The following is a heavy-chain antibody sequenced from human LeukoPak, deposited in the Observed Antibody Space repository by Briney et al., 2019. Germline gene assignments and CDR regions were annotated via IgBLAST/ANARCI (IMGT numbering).Heavy chain of an antibody. V-gene: IGHV4-34*01. D-gene: IGHD6-13*01. Sequence: SETLSLTFAVYGGSFSGYYWSRIRQPPGKGLEWIGEINHSGSTNYNPSLKSRVTISVDTSKNQFSLKLSSVTAADTAVYYCARLLGIAAAGLDYWGQGTLVTVSS. CDR1: GGSFSGYY. J-gene: IGHJ4*02. CDR3: ARLLGIAAAGLDY. CDR2: INHSGST.